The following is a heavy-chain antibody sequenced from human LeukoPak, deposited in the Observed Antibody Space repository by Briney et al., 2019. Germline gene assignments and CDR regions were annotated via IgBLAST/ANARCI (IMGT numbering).Heavy chain of an antibody. CDR2: IRYDGSNK. D-gene: IGHD6-13*01. CDR1: GFTFSSYG. Sequence: PGGSLRLSCAASGFTFSSYGMHWVRQAPGKGLEWVAFIRYDGSNKYYADSVKGRLTISRDNAKNPLYLQMNSLRAEDTAVYYCATGYSSSWYVGGIDYWGQGTQVTVSS. J-gene: IGHJ4*02. V-gene: IGHV3-30*02. CDR3: ATGYSSSWYVGGIDY.